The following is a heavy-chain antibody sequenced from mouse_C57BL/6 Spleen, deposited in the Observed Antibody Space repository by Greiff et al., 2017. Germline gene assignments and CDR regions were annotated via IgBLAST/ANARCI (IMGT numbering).Heavy chain of an antibody. Sequence: EVQLVESGGGLVKPGGSLKLSCAASGFTFSDYGMHWVRQAPEKGLEWVAYISSGSSTIDYADTVKGRFTLSRDNAKNTLFLQMTSLRSEDTAMYYCATYYDYSDSYAMDYWGQGTTVTVSS. D-gene: IGHD2-4*01. CDR3: ATYYDYSDSYAMDY. J-gene: IGHJ4*01. V-gene: IGHV5-17*01. CDR2: ISSGSSTI. CDR1: GFTFSDYG.